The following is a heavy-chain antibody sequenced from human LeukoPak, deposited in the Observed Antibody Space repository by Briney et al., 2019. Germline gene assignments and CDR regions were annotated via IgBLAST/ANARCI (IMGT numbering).Heavy chain of an antibody. J-gene: IGHJ6*03. V-gene: IGHV3-7*01. CDR1: GFTFSSYW. CDR2: IKQDGSEK. CDR3: ARKGGSGWDYYYYMDV. D-gene: IGHD6-19*01. Sequence: GGSLRLSCAASGFTFSSYWMSWVRQAPGKGLEWVANIKQDGSEKYYVDSVKGRFTISRDNAKNSLYLQMNSLRAEDTAVYYCARKGGSGWDYYYYMDVWGKGTTVTVSS.